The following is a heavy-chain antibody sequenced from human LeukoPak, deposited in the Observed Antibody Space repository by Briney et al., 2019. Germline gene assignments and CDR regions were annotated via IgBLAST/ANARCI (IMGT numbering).Heavy chain of an antibody. CDR1: GYTLTELS. J-gene: IGHJ5*02. D-gene: IGHD3-3*01. V-gene: IGHV1-24*01. Sequence: ASVKVSCKVSGYTLTELSMHWVRQAPGKGLEWMGGFDPEDGETIYAQKFQGRVTMTEDTSTDTAYMELSSLRSEDTAVYYCATEKKDYDANWFDPWGQGTLVTVSS. CDR2: FDPEDGET. CDR3: ATEKKDYDANWFDP.